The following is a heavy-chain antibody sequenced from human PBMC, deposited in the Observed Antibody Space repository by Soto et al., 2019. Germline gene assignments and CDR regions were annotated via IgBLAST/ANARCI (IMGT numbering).Heavy chain of an antibody. CDR3: ASVGAGGNGYYFDY. Sequence: QVQLVESGGGVVQPGRSLRLSCAASGFTFSSYGMHWVRQAPGKGLEWVAVIWYDGSNKYYADSVKGRFTISRDNSKKKLDMQMNSLRAGDTAVYYCASVGAGGNGYYFDYWGQGTLVTVFS. D-gene: IGHD2-15*01. CDR1: GFTFSSYG. J-gene: IGHJ4*02. CDR2: IWYDGSNK. V-gene: IGHV3-33*01.